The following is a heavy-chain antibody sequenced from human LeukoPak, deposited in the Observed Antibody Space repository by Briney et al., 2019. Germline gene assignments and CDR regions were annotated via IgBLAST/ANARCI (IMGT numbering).Heavy chain of an antibody. D-gene: IGHD6-13*01. Sequence: SSETLSLTCAVYGGSFSGYYWSWIRQPPGKGLEWIGEINHSGSTNYNPSLKSRVTISVDTSKNQFSLKLSSVTAADTAVYYCARDGYSSSWSSTAFDIWGQGTMVTVSS. CDR3: ARDGYSSSWSSTAFDI. V-gene: IGHV4-34*01. CDR1: GGSFSGYY. CDR2: INHSGST. J-gene: IGHJ3*02.